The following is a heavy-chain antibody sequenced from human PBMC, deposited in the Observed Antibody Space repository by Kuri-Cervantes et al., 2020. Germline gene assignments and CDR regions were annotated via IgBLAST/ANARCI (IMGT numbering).Heavy chain of an antibody. CDR2: ISAYNGNT. Sequence: ASVKVSCKASGYTFTSYGISWVRQAPGQGLEWMGWISAYNGNTNYAQKLQGRVTMTTDTSTSTAYMELSSLRSEDTAVYYCATSPEYSSSWYFLRPRDAFDIWGQGTMVTVSS. V-gene: IGHV1-18*01. J-gene: IGHJ3*02. D-gene: IGHD6-13*01. CDR1: GYTFTSYG. CDR3: ATSPEYSSSWYFLRPRDAFDI.